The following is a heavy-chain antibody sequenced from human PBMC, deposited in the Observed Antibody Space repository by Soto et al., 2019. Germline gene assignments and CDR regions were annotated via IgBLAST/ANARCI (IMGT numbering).Heavy chain of an antibody. D-gene: IGHD6-19*01. V-gene: IGHV4-34*01. J-gene: IGHJ4*02. CDR1: GGSFSGYY. Sequence: SETLSLTCAVYGGSFSGYYWSWIRQPPGKGLEWIGEINHSGSTNYNPSLKSRVTISVDTSKNQFSLKLSSVTAADTAVYYCARGPISAVAGTRVDYWGQGTLVTVSS. CDR2: INHSGST. CDR3: ARGPISAVAGTRVDY.